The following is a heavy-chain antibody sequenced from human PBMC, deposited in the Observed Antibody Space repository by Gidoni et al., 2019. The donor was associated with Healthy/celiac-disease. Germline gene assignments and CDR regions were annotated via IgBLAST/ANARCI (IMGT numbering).Heavy chain of an antibody. D-gene: IGHD6-19*01. J-gene: IGHJ4*02. CDR3: AKGYSSGWHTEYYFDY. CDR2: ISYDGSNK. Sequence: QVQLVESGGGVVQPGRSLRLSCAASGFTSSSYGMHWVRQAPGKGLEWVAVISYDGSNKYYADSVKGRFTISRDNSKNTLYLQMNSLRAEDTAVYYCAKGYSSGWHTEYYFDYWGQGTLVTVSS. CDR1: GFTSSSYG. V-gene: IGHV3-30*18.